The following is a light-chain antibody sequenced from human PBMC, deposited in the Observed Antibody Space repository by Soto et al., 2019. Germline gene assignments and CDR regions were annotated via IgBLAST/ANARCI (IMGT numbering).Light chain of an antibody. CDR3: QQSYSTPLT. CDR2: SKS. CDR1: QNINNY. V-gene: IGKV1-39*01. Sequence: DIQMTQSPSSLSASVGDRVTITCRASQNINNYLNWYQQKPGKAPNLLIYSKSNLQRGVPSRFSGSGSGTDYTLTISSQQPEDFASYYCQQSYSTPLTVGGGTKVEI. J-gene: IGKJ4*01.